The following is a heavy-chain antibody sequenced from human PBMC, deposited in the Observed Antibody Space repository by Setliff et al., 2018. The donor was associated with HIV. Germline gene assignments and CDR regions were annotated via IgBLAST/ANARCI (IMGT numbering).Heavy chain of an antibody. J-gene: IGHJ4*02. CDR1: GFTFSRDW. CDR3: ARVRAYYYDSRGYPDY. D-gene: IGHD3-22*01. Sequence: GGSLRLSCAASGFTFSRDWMLWVRQAPGKGLVWVSRVNSDGSSTSYADSVKGRFTISRDNAKNTLYLQMNSLRAEDTAVYYCARVRAYYYDSRGYPDYWGQGTLVTVSS. CDR2: VNSDGSST. V-gene: IGHV3-74*01.